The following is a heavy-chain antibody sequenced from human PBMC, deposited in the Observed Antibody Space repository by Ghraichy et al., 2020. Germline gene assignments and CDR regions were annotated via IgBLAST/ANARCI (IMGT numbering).Heavy chain of an antibody. CDR2: ISSSSSSTI. V-gene: IGHV3-48*02. D-gene: IGHD2-2*01. CDR3: ARDRYCSSTSCSYGMDV. CDR1: GFTFSSYS. Sequence: GGSLRLSCAASGFTFSSYSMNWVRQAPGKALEWVSYISSSSSSTIYYADSVKGRFTISRNNAKNSLYLQMNSLRDEDTAVYYCARDRYCSSTSCSYGMDVWGQGTTVTVSS. J-gene: IGHJ6*02.